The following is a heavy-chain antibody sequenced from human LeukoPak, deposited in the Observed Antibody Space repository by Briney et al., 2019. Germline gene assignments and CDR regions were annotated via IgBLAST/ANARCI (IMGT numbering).Heavy chain of an antibody. CDR1: GGSVSSTNYY. D-gene: IGHD3-10*01. J-gene: IGHJ5*02. V-gene: IGHV4-39*01. Sequence: SETLSLTCTASGGSVSSTNYYWGWIRQPPGEGLEWIGSIYYSGTTYYNPSLKSRVTISLDTSKDQFSLKLSSVTAADTAVYYCARHDYYGSLNWFDPWGQGTLVTVSS. CDR2: IYYSGTT. CDR3: ARHDYYGSLNWFDP.